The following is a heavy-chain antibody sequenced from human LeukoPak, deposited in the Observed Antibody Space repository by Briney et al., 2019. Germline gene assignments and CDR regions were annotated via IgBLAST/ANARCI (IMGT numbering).Heavy chain of an antibody. Sequence: GGSLRLSCAASGFTFSSYWMHWVRQAPRKGLVWVSRINSDGSSTSYADSVKGRFTISRDNAKNTLYLQMNSLRAEDTAVYYCARESGYSSGWYTGWFDPWGQGTLVTVSS. D-gene: IGHD6-19*01. CDR3: ARESGYSSGWYTGWFDP. J-gene: IGHJ5*02. V-gene: IGHV3-74*01. CDR1: GFTFSSYW. CDR2: INSDGSST.